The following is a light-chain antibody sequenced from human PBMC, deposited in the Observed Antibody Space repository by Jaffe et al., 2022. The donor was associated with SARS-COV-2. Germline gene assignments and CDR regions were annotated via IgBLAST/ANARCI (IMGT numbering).Light chain of an antibody. V-gene: IGKV3-20*01. CDR1: QSVDSSY. CDR3: QHYGTSPLT. Sequence: EVVLTQSPGTLSLSPGERATLSCRASQSVDSSYLAWYQQKPGQAPRLLISGASSRATGIPDRFSGSGSGTDFTLTITRLEPEDFAVYYCQHYGTSPLTFGGGTNVEIK. CDR2: GAS. J-gene: IGKJ4*01.